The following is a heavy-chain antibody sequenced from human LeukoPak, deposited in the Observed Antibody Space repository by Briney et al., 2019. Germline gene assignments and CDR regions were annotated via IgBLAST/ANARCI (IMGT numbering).Heavy chain of an antibody. D-gene: IGHD2-2*01. J-gene: IGHJ6*02. V-gene: IGHV1-69*13. CDR3: TRGVVPAAIYYYGMDV. Sequence: SVKVSCKASGYTFTSYDISWVRQAPGQGLEWMGGIIPIFGTANYAQKFQGRVTITADESTSTAYMELSSLRSEDTAVYYCTRGVVPAAIYYYGMDVWGQGTTVTVSS. CDR2: IIPIFGTA. CDR1: GYTFTSYD.